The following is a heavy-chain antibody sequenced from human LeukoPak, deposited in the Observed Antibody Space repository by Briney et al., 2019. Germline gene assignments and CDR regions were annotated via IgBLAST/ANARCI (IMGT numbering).Heavy chain of an antibody. CDR1: GYTFTSYY. V-gene: IGHV1-46*01. CDR2: INPSGGST. CDR3: ARGDDRVGDAFDI. Sequence: EASVKVSCKASGYTFTSYYMHWVRQAPGQGLEWMGIINPSGGSTSYAQNFQGRVTMTRDMSTSTVNMELSSLRSEDTAVYYCARGDDRVGDAFDIWGQGTMVTVSS. J-gene: IGHJ3*02.